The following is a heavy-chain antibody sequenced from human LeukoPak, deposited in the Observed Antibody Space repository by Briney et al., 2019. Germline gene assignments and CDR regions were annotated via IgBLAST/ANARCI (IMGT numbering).Heavy chain of an antibody. V-gene: IGHV4-39*01. CDR1: DGSIRSDNF. Sequence: SETLSLSCTVSDGSIRSDNFWGWIRQPPGRGLEWIGSVHYGGTTDYNPSLRSRVILSVDTSKNQFSLKLRSVTSGDTALYYCARQGGHSSRWSLDYWGQGTLVTVSS. CDR3: ARQGGHSSRWSLDY. CDR2: VHYGGTT. D-gene: IGHD6-19*01. J-gene: IGHJ4*02.